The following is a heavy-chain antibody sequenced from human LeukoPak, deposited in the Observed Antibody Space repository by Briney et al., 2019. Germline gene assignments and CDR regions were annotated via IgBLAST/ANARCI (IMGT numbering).Heavy chain of an antibody. Sequence: GESLKISCKGSGYSFTSYWISWVRQMPGKGLEWMGRIDPSDSYTNYSPSFQGHVTISADKSISTAYLQWSSLKASDTAMYYCARDNPTRRIVVVTAKNWFDPWGQGTLVTVSS. CDR2: IDPSDSYT. J-gene: IGHJ5*02. CDR1: GYSFTSYW. V-gene: IGHV5-10-1*01. D-gene: IGHD2-21*02. CDR3: ARDNPTRRIVVVTAKNWFDP.